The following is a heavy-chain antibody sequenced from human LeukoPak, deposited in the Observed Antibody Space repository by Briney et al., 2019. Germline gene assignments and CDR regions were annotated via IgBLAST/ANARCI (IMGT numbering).Heavy chain of an antibody. D-gene: IGHD3-9*01. CDR2: IYYSGST. CDR3: ARGETYDILTGYSNWFDP. V-gene: IGHV4-31*03. Sequence: SETLSLTCTVSGGSISSGGYYWSWIRQHPGKGLEWIGYIYYSGSTYYNPSLKSRVTISVDTSKNQFSLKLSSVTAVDTAVYYCARGETYDILTGYSNWFDPWGQGTLVTVSS. J-gene: IGHJ5*02. CDR1: GGSISSGGYY.